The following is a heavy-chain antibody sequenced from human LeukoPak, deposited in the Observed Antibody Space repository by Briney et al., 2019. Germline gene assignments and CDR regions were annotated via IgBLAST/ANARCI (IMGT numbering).Heavy chain of an antibody. Sequence: SQTLSLTCTVSGGSISSGDYYWSWIRQPPGKGLEWIGYIYYSGSTYYNPSLKSRVSISVDTSKNQSSLKLSSVTAADTAVYYCARDRYFIGFDYWGQGTLVTVSS. D-gene: IGHD3-9*01. CDR3: ARDRYFIGFDY. V-gene: IGHV4-30-4*01. CDR2: IYYSGST. J-gene: IGHJ4*02. CDR1: GGSISSGDYY.